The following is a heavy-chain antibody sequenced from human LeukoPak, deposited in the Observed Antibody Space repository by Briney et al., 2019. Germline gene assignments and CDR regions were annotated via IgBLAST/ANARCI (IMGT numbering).Heavy chain of an antibody. CDR1: GGSFSGYY. J-gene: IGHJ4*02. CDR2: INHSGST. CDR3: ARGGGSSSFAFDY. V-gene: IGHV4-34*01. Sequence: PSETLSLTCAVYGGSFSGYYWSWIRQPPGKGLEWIGEINHSGSTNYNPSLKSRVTISVDTSKNQFSLKLSSVTAADTAMYYCARGGGSSSFAFDYWGQGTLVTVSS. D-gene: IGHD6-6*01.